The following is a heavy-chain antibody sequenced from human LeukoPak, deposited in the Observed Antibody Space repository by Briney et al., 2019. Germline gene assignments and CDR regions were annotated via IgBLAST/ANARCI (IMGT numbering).Heavy chain of an antibody. CDR3: ARGPAYSSGWYDY. D-gene: IGHD6-19*01. CDR2: IYHSGST. J-gene: IGHJ4*02. V-gene: IGHV4-38-2*01. CDR1: GYSISSGFF. Sequence: PSETLSPTCAVSGYSISSGFFWVWIRQPPGKGLEWIGTIYHSGSTYYNPSLKSRVTVSVDTSKNQFSLKLRSVTAADTAVYYCARGPAYSSGWYDYWGQGTLVTVSS.